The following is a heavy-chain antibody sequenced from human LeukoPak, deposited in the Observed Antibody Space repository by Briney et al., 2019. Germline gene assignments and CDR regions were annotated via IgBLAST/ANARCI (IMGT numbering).Heavy chain of an antibody. V-gene: IGHV1-69*05. CDR2: IIPIFGTA. CDR3: ATGAEAYSSSWLTIDY. CDR1: GGTFSSYA. D-gene: IGHD6-13*01. Sequence: SVKVSCKASGGTFSSYAISWVRQAPGQGLEWMGGIIPIFGTANYAQKFQGRVTITTDESTSTAYMELSSLRSEDTAVYYCATGAEAYSSSWLTIDYWGQGTPVTVSS. J-gene: IGHJ4*02.